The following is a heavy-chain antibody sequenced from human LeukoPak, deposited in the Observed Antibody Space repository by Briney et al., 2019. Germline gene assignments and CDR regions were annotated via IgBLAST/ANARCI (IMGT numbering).Heavy chain of an antibody. CDR3: ARVGGYYDSSGYSDY. CDR1: GYTFTSYY. Sequence: ASVKVSCKASGYTFTSYYMHWVRQAPGQGLEWMGIINPSGGSTGYAQKFQGRVTMTRDTSTSTVYMELSSLRSEDTAVYYCARVGGYYDSSGYSDYWGQGTLVTVSS. J-gene: IGHJ4*02. V-gene: IGHV1-46*01. CDR2: INPSGGST. D-gene: IGHD3-22*01.